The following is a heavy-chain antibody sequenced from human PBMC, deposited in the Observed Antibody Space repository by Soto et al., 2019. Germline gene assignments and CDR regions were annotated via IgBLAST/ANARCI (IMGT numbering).Heavy chain of an antibody. D-gene: IGHD3-10*01. V-gene: IGHV3-30*04. Sequence: QEQLVESGGGVVQPGTSLRLSCTASGFSFSTYAMYWVRQAPGKGLEWVAIISYDGSNAQYADSVKGRFTVARDNSKNTLYLQMHRLPGEDTAVYYCARDGGGFGELLLNSYDAFDLWGQGKLVTVSS. CDR3: ARDGGGFGELLLNSYDAFDL. CDR1: GFSFSTYA. J-gene: IGHJ3*01. CDR2: ISYDGSNA.